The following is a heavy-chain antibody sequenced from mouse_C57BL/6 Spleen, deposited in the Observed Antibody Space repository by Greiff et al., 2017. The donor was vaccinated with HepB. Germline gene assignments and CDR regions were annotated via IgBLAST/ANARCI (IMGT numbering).Heavy chain of an antibody. D-gene: IGHD1-1*01. CDR1: GYTFTSYW. CDR3: ARATTVVPYWYFDV. V-gene: IGHV1-69*01. Sequence: VKLQQPGAELVMPGASVKLSCKASGYTFTSYWMHWVKQSPGQGLEWIGEIDPSDSYTNYNQKFKGKSTLTVDKSSSTAYMQLSSLTSEDSAVYYCARATTVVPYWYFDVWGTGTTVTVSS. J-gene: IGHJ1*03. CDR2: IDPSDSYT.